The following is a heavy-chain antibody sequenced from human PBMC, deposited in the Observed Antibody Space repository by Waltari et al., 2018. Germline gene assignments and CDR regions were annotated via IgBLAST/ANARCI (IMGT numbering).Heavy chain of an antibody. J-gene: IGHJ4*02. V-gene: IGHV3-21*01. D-gene: IGHD2-15*01. CDR2: MSVRSDNS. CDR1: GFTFRSYS. CDR3: ASGRYFGGGGSCYSGY. Sequence: EVHLVESGGGLVKPGGSLRLSCAASGFTFRSYSMIGVRRAPGKGGEVVSAMSVRSDNSFYAGSVKGRFTISRDNAKDVLFRQMNSLRAEDTAVYYCASGRYFGGGGSCYSGYWGQGTLVTVSS.